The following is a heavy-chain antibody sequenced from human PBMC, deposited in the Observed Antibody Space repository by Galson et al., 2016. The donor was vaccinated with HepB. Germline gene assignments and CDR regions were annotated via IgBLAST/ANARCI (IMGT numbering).Heavy chain of an antibody. V-gene: IGHV4-59*01. CDR3: ARDNWSVLRAFDF. Sequence: LSLTCTASGGSISTYYWSWIRQPPGMGLEWFGHIHSSRDTNLNVSLAARVTMSVDRSKNQFSLNLSAVTAADTAVYYFARDNWSVLRAFDFWGQGTMVAVSS. J-gene: IGHJ3*01. CDR2: IHSSRDT. CDR1: GGSISTYY. D-gene: IGHD3-3*01.